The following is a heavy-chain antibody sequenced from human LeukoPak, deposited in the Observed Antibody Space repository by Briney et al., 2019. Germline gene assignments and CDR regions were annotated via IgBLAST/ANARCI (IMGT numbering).Heavy chain of an antibody. CDR3: ARASLYSSSWSNPDIDY. V-gene: IGHV3-21*01. D-gene: IGHD6-13*01. J-gene: IGHJ4*02. CDR2: ISSSSSYI. CDR1: GFTFSSYS. Sequence: PGGSLRLSCAASGFTFSSYSMNWVRQAPGKGLEWVSSISSSSSYIYYADSVKGRFTISRDNAKNSLYLQMNSLRAEDTAVYHCARASLYSSSWSNPDIDYWGQGTLVTVSS.